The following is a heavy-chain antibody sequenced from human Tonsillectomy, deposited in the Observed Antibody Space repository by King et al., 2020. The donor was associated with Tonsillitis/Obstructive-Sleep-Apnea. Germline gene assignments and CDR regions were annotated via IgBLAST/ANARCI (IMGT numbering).Heavy chain of an antibody. V-gene: IGHV5-51*01. CDR2: IFPRNSET. Sequence: QLVQSGVEVKKPGESLKISCKGSGYSFTTYWIGWVRQMPGKGLEWMGIIFPRNSETRYSPSFQGQVTIAADQSTSTAYLPWSSLKPADTAKYYCARSGSYSCAPYLDAFDIWGQGTMATASA. CDR3: ARSGSYSCAPYLDAFDI. CDR1: GYSFTTYW. D-gene: IGHD1-26*01. J-gene: IGHJ3*02.